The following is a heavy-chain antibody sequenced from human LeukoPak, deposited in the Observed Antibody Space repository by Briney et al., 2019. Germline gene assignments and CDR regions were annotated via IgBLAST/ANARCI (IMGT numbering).Heavy chain of an antibody. CDR1: GYNFAHN. Sequence: ASVKVSCKASGYNFAHNIHWVRQAPGQGHEFMGWINPKNGGTKYPQNLQGRVTMSRDTSISTVYMELSSLGSDDTAVYYCVVSIQAAAIPAFDYWGQGTLVTVSS. CDR2: INPKNGGT. J-gene: IGHJ4*02. D-gene: IGHD6-25*01. CDR3: VVSIQAAAIPAFDY. V-gene: IGHV1-2*02.